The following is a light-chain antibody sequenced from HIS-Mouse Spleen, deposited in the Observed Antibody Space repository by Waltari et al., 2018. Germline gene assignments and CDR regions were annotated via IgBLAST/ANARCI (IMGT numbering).Light chain of an antibody. Sequence: RITCQGDSLRSYYASWYQQKPGQAPVLVIYGKNNRPSGIPDRFSGSSSGNTASLTITGAQAEDEADYYCNSRDSSGNHLSVFGTGTKVTVL. J-gene: IGLJ1*01. CDR2: GKN. CDR1: SLRSYY. V-gene: IGLV3-19*01. CDR3: NSRDSSGNHLSV.